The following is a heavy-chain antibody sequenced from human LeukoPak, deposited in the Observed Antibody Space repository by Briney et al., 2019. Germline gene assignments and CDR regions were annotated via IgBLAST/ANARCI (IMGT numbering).Heavy chain of an antibody. V-gene: IGHV4-34*01. CDR3: ARGQNYYGSGSHDY. J-gene: IGHJ4*02. CDR1: GGSFSGYY. Sequence: SETLSLTCAVYGGSFSGYYWSWIRQPPGKGLEWIGEINHSGSTNYNPSLKSRVTISVDTSKNQFSLKLSSVTAADTAVYYCARGQNYYGSGSHDYWGQGTLVTVSP. D-gene: IGHD3-10*01. CDR2: INHSGST.